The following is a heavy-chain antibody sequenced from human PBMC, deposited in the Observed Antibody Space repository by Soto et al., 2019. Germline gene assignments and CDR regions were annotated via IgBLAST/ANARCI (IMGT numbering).Heavy chain of an antibody. J-gene: IGHJ5*02. V-gene: IGHV4-39*01. CDR1: GGSISSSSYY. Sequence: LSLTCTVSGGSISSSSYYWGWIRQPPGKGLEWIGSIYYSGSTYYNPSLKSRVTISVDTSKNQFSLKLSSVTAADTAVYYCARLKRITIFGVVIYNWFDPWGQGTLVTVSS. D-gene: IGHD3-3*01. CDR2: IYYSGST. CDR3: ARLKRITIFGVVIYNWFDP.